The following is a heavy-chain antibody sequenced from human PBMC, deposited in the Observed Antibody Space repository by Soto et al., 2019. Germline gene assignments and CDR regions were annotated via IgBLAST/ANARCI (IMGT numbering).Heavy chain of an antibody. D-gene: IGHD3-10*01. J-gene: IGHJ6*02. V-gene: IGHV1-69*02. Sequence: QVQLVQSGAEVKKPGSSVKVSCKASGGTFSSYTISWVRQAPGQGLEWMGRIIPILGIANYAQKFQGRVTITADKSTSTAYMELSSLRSEDTAVYYCASLMRSGYYYGMDVCGQGTTVTVSS. CDR2: IIPILGIA. CDR3: ASLMRSGYYYGMDV. CDR1: GGTFSSYT.